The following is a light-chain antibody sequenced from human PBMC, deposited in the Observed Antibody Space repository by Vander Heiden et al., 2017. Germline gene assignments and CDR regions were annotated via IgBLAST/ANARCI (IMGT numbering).Light chain of an antibody. CDR3: LQDYNSPAT. J-gene: IGKJ1*01. V-gene: IGKV1-6*01. CDR2: GAS. CDR1: QGIRNY. Sequence: QMTSSPSSLSASVGDRVTITCRASQGIRNYLGWYQQKPGKAPKLLIYGASSLHSGVPSRFSGSGSGTDFTLTISSLQPEDFATYYCLQDYNSPATFGQGTKVEIK.